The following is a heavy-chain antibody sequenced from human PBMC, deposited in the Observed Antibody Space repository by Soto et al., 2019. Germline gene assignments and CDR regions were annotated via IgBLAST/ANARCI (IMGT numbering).Heavy chain of an antibody. D-gene: IGHD4-17*01. J-gene: IGHJ6*03. CDR1: GFTVSSNY. V-gene: IGHV3-53*01. CDR2: IYSGGST. Sequence: GGSLRLSCAASGFTVSSNYMSWVRQAPGKGLEWVSVIYSGGSTYYADSVKGRFTISRDNSKNTLYLQMNSLRAEDTAVYYCAKGTTVTIYYYYYMDVWGKGTTVTVSS. CDR3: AKGTTVTIYYYYYMDV.